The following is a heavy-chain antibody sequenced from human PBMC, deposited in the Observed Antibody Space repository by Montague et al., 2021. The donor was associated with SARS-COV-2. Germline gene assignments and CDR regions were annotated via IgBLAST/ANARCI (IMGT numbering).Heavy chain of an antibody. D-gene: IGHD3-10*01. J-gene: IGHJ4*02. Sequence: SETLSLTCSVSGGSIGSYYWSWLRQPPGKGLEWVGHIHYSGSNTSNSSFTSRGTISIDTPKNQFSLKLSSVTAADTAVYYCARSLDPPGTYSLPYWGQGTLVTVSS. CDR1: GGSIGSYY. CDR2: IHYSGSN. V-gene: IGHV4-59*01. CDR3: ARSLDPPGTYSLPY.